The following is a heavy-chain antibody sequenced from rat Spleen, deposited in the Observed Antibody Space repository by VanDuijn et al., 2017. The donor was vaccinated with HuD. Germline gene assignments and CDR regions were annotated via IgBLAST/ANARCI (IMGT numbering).Heavy chain of an antibody. Sequence: EVQLVESGGGLVQPGRSLKLACIASGFTFNNYWMTWIRQAPGKGLEWVASITSAGDTTYYPDSVKGRFTISRENAYSTLYVQMSKLRSEDTATYYCVREDAGVNYWGQGVMVTVSS. J-gene: IGHJ2*01. CDR3: VREDAGVNY. CDR2: ITSAGDTT. V-gene: IGHV5-31*01. D-gene: IGHD1-4*01. CDR1: GFTFNNYW.